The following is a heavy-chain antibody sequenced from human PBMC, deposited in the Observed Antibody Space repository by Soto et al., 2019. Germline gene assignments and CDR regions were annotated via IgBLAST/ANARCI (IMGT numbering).Heavy chain of an antibody. CDR3: ARGLGCYSGSYTTTFDY. CDR2: ISYDGSNK. V-gene: IGHV3-30-3*01. J-gene: IGHJ4*02. D-gene: IGHD1-26*01. CDR1: GFTFSSYA. Sequence: QVQLVESGGGVVQPGRSLRLSCAASGFTFSSYAMHLVRQSPGKGLEWVSVISYDGSNKYYADSVKGRFTISRDNYKNALYLQMNSLRAEDTAVYYCARGLGCYSGSYTTTFDYWGQGTLVTVSA.